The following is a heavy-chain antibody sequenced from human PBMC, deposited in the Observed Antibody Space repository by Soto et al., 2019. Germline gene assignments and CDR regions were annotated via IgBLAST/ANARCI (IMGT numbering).Heavy chain of an antibody. CDR1: GYTLTELS. J-gene: IGHJ4*02. D-gene: IGHD2-2*01. V-gene: IGHV1-24*01. CDR3: ATGLITPDIVVVPAPEY. CDR2: FDPEDGET. Sequence: ASVKVSCKVSGYTLTELSMHWVRQAPGKGLEWMGGFDPEDGETIYAQKFQGRVTMTEDTSTDTAYMELSSLRSEDTAVYYCATGLITPDIVVVPAPEYWGQGTLVTVSS.